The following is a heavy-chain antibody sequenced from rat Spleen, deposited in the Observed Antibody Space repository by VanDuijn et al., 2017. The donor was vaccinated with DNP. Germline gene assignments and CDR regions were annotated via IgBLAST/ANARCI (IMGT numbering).Heavy chain of an antibody. Sequence: EVQLQESGSGLVKPSQSLSLTCSVTGYSIPFNYWGWIRKFPGNKMEYIGHISSIGSTNYNPSRKSRISITIDTSNNHFFLHLNSVTTEDTARYYCARWTRYFDYWGQGVMVAVSS. CDR2: ISSIGST. CDR3: ARWTRYFDY. D-gene: IGHD1-7*01. V-gene: IGHV3-1*01. CDR1: GYSIPFNY. J-gene: IGHJ2*01.